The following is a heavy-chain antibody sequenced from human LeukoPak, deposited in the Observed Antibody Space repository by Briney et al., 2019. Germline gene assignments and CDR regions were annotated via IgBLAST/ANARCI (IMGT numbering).Heavy chain of an antibody. CDR3: ASSWVVVAATRGFDYYGMDV. V-gene: IGHV3-11*01. Sequence: GGSLRLSCAASGFTFSDYYMSWIRQAPGKGLEWVSYITSSGSPLYSADSVKGRFTISRDNAKSSLYLQMNSLRAEDTAVYYCASSWVVVAATRGFDYYGMDVWGQGTTVTVSS. D-gene: IGHD2-15*01. J-gene: IGHJ6*02. CDR2: ITSSGSPL. CDR1: GFTFSDYY.